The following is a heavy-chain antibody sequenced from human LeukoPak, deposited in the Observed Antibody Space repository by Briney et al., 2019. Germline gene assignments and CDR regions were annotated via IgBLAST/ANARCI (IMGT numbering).Heavy chain of an antibody. D-gene: IGHD6-13*01. CDR2: IYYSGST. V-gene: IGHV4-59*01. Sequence: PSETLSLTCTVSGGSTSSYYWSWIRQPPGKGLEWIGYIYYSGSTNYNPSLKSRVTISVDTSKNQFSLKLSSVTAADTAVYYCARAPYSSSQLNFDYWGQGTLVTVSS. CDR1: GGSTSSYY. J-gene: IGHJ4*02. CDR3: ARAPYSSSQLNFDY.